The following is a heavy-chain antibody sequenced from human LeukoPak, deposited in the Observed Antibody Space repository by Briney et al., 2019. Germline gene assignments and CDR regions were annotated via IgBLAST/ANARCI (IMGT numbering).Heavy chain of an antibody. CDR3: ASRKLGNDY. Sequence: SETLSLTCTVSGGSISSYYWSWIRQSPGKGLEWIGYIYYTGTSYNPSLKSRVTISADTSKNQFSLKLISVTAADTAVYYCASRKLGNDYWGQGTLVTVSS. CDR2: IYYTGT. D-gene: IGHD7-27*01. V-gene: IGHV4-59*01. J-gene: IGHJ4*02. CDR1: GGSISSYY.